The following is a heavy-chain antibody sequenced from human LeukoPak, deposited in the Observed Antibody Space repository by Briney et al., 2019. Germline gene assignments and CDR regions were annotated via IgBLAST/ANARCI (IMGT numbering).Heavy chain of an antibody. V-gene: IGHV4-31*03. CDR2: ISYTGSTYYSPSLNSGST. Sequence: PSETLSLTCTVSGGSISSGGYYWSWIRQHLGKGLEWIGYISYTGSTYYSPSLNSGSTYYNPSLKSRVTISVDTSKNQFSLKLSSVTAADMAVYYCARDRGRKYQLQYWYFDLWGRGTLVTVSS. CDR1: GGSISSGGYY. CDR3: ARDRGRKYQLQYWYFDL. J-gene: IGHJ2*01. D-gene: IGHD2-2*01.